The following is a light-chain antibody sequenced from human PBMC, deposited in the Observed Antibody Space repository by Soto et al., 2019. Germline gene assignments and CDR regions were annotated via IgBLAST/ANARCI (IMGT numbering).Light chain of an antibody. V-gene: IGKV1-5*03. CDR1: QSIGNW. CDR3: QQYDKYPFT. Sequence: DIQMTQSPSTLSASVGDRVTITCRASQSIGNWLAWYQQKRGTAPKLLIFAASDLEPEVPYRFSGSGVGTEFTLTINSLQADDFAIYYCQQYDKYPFTFGQGTKLEI. CDR2: AAS. J-gene: IGKJ2*01.